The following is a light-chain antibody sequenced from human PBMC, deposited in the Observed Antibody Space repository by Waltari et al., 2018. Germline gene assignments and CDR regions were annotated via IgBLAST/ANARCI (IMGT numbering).Light chain of an antibody. V-gene: IGKV3-11*01. CDR3: QERSNWPGGS. CDR1: QSVSSY. Sequence: EIVLTQSPATLSLSPGESATLSYRASQSVSSYLAWYQQKPGQAPRLLIYDASNRATGIPARFVCSGSGTDFTLTISSLEPEDFAVYYCQERSNWPGGSFGGGTKVEIK. CDR2: DAS. J-gene: IGKJ4*01.